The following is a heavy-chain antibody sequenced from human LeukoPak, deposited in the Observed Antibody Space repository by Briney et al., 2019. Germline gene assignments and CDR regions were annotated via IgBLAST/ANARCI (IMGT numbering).Heavy chain of an antibody. Sequence: GGSLRLSCAASEFTFSSYEMNWVRQAPGKGLEWVSYISSSGSTILYADSVRGRFTIYRDNSKNSLYLQMNSLRVEDTAFYYCARDDLLHRNWFDPWGQGTLVTVSS. CDR3: ARDDLLHRNWFDP. CDR1: EFTFSSYE. J-gene: IGHJ5*02. CDR2: ISSSGSTI. V-gene: IGHV3-48*03. D-gene: IGHD3-22*01.